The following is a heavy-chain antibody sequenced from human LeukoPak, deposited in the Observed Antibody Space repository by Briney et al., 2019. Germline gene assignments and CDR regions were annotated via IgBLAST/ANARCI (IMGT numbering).Heavy chain of an antibody. CDR2: ISGSGGST. CDR1: GFTFSSYA. CDR3: ARGDTDRSGYYYYYYGLDV. Sequence: PGGSLRLSCAASGFTFSSYAMSWVRQAPGKGLEWVSAISGSGGSTYYADSVKGRFTISRDNSKNTLHLQMDSLRAEDTAVYYCARGDTDRSGYYYYYYGLDVWGQGTTVSVSS. J-gene: IGHJ6*02. D-gene: IGHD3-22*01. V-gene: IGHV3-23*01.